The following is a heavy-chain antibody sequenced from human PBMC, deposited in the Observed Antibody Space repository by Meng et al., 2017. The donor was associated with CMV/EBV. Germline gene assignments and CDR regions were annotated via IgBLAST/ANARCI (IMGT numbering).Heavy chain of an antibody. Sequence: QVPLQEWGPGLVKPSATLSLTCTVSGGSISSYHWSWIRQPAGKGLEWIGRIYTSGSTNYNPSLKSRVTMSVDTSKNQFSLKLSSVTAADTAVYYCARHGDTAMVVGIDYWGQGTLVTVSS. V-gene: IGHV4-4*07. D-gene: IGHD5-18*01. CDR1: GGSISSYH. CDR3: ARHGDTAMVVGIDY. J-gene: IGHJ4*02. CDR2: IYTSGST.